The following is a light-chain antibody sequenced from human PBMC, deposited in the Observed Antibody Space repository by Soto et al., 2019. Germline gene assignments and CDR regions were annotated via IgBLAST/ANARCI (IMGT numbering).Light chain of an antibody. J-gene: IGKJ2*01. CDR1: HHDNKY. CDR3: QHHDVAPYT. CDR2: DVS. Sequence: DIQMTQSPSSLSASVGDRVSITCQASHHDNKYLTWYQQKPGKAPNLLIYDVSKLKTGVASRFSGSGSGTQFTLTITNLQPEDFATYYCQHHDVAPYTFGQGTRLDIK. V-gene: IGKV1-33*01.